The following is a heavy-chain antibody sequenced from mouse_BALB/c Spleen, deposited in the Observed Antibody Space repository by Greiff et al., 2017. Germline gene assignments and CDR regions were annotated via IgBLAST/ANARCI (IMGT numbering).Heavy chain of an antibody. Sequence: EVNLVESGGGLVQPGGSLKLSCAASGFTFSSYGMSWVRQTPDKRLELVATINSNGGSTYYPDSVKGRFTISRDNAKNTLYLQTSSLKSEDTAMYYCAREQGTGTSWFAYWGQGTLGTVSA. CDR2: INSNGGST. J-gene: IGHJ3*01. CDR3: AREQGTGTSWFAY. D-gene: IGHD4-1*01. CDR1: GFTFSSYG. V-gene: IGHV5-6-3*01.